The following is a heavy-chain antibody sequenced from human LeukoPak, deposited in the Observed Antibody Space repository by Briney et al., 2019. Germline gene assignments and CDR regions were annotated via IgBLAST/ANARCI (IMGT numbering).Heavy chain of an antibody. J-gene: IGHJ4*02. V-gene: IGHV3-30*04. CDR1: GFTFSSFP. CDR2: ISYDGSNK. D-gene: IGHD2-15*01. CDR3: ARGGPGPYCSGGSCFLNYFDY. Sequence: GGSLRLSCAASGFTFSSFPMHWVRQAPGKGLEWVAVISYDGSNKYYADSVKGRFTISRDNSKNTLYLQMNSLRAEDTAVYYCARGGPGPYCSGGSCFLNYFDYWGQGTLVTVSS.